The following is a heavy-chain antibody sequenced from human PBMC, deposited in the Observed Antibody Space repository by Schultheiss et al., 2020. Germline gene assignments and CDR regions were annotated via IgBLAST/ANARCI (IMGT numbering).Heavy chain of an antibody. CDR1: GGTFSSYA. Sequence: SVKVSCKASGGTFSSYAISWVRQAPGQGLEWMGGIIPIFGTANYAQKFQGRVTITADESTSTAYMELSSLRSEDTAVYYCARGSRRIVVVPADHMSVAWFDPWGPGTLITVPS. V-gene: IGHV1-69*13. CDR3: ARGSRRIVVVPADHMSVAWFDP. J-gene: IGHJ5*02. D-gene: IGHD2-2*01. CDR2: IIPIFGTA.